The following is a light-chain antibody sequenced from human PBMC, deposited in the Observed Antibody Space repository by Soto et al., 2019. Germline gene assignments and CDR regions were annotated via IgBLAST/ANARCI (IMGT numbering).Light chain of an antibody. CDR1: SSDVGGYNY. Sequence: QSFLTQPASVSGSAGQSITISCTGTSSDVGGYNYVSWYQQHPGKAPKLMIYEVSNRPLGVSNRFSGSKSGNTASLTISGLQAEDEADYYCTSYTSSSNLDVFGTGTKV. J-gene: IGLJ1*01. CDR3: TSYTSSSNLDV. CDR2: EVS. V-gene: IGLV2-14*01.